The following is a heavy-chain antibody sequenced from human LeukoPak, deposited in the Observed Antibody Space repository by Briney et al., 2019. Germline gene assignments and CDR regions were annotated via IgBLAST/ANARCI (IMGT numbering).Heavy chain of an antibody. CDR2: IWYDGSNK. Sequence: GGSLRLSCAASGFTFSSHGMHWVRQAPGKGLEWVAVIWYDGSNKYYADSVKGRFTISRDNSKNTLSLQMNSLRAEDTAVYYCARGLGGRGYYYYGMDVWGQGTTVIVSS. CDR3: ARGLGGRGYYYYGMDV. CDR1: GFTFSSHG. J-gene: IGHJ6*02. D-gene: IGHD3-10*01. V-gene: IGHV3-33*08.